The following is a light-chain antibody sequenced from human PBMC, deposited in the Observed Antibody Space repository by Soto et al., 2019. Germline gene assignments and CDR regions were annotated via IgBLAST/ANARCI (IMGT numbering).Light chain of an antibody. Sequence: EIVLTQSPGTLSLSPGERVTLSCRSSQNLGTLYLAWFQQKSGQAPRLLIYGAFIRDTGVPARFSGSGSGTDFTLTISSLQPEDFATYYCLQHNTYPRTFGQGTKVDIK. CDR2: GAF. J-gene: IGKJ1*01. V-gene: IGKV3-20*01. CDR1: QNLGTLY. CDR3: LQHNTYPRT.